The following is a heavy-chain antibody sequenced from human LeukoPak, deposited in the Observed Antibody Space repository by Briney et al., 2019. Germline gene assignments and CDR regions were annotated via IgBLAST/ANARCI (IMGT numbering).Heavy chain of an antibody. CDR3: ARGLGYCSSTSCYPNYYYYMDV. CDR2: MNPNSGNT. V-gene: IGHV1-8*01. CDR1: GYTFTSYD. D-gene: IGHD2-2*01. Sequence: ASVEVSCKASGYTFTSYDINWVRQATGQGLEWMGWMNPNSGNTGYAQKFQGRVTMTRNTSISTAYMELSSLRSEDTAVYYCARGLGYCSSTSCYPNYYYYMDVWGKGTTVTVSS. J-gene: IGHJ6*03.